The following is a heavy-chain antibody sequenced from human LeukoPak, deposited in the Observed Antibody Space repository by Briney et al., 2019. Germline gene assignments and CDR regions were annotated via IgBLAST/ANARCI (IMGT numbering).Heavy chain of an antibody. D-gene: IGHD6-13*01. CDR3: ARDRAAAMFDY. J-gene: IGHJ4*02. CDR2: INSDGSSA. Sequence: GGSLRLSCAASGFTFSSYWMHWVRQAPGKGLVWVSRINSDGSSATYADSVKGRFTISRDNAKNTLYLQMNSLRGEDTAVYYCARDRAAAMFDYWAQGTLVTVSS. CDR1: GFTFSSYW. V-gene: IGHV3-74*01.